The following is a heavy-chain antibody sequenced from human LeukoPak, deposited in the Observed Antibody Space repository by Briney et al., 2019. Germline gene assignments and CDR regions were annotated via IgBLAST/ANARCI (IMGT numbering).Heavy chain of an antibody. D-gene: IGHD6-19*01. J-gene: IGHJ6*04. CDR3: ARDTIAVAGQDV. CDR1: GFTFGDYA. Sequence: PGGSLRLSCTASGFTFGDYAMSWVRQAPGKGLEWVANIKQDGSEEYYVDSVKGRFTISRDNAKNSLYLQMNSLRAEDTAVYYCARDTIAVAGQDVWGKGTTVTISS. CDR2: IKQDGSEE. V-gene: IGHV3-7*01.